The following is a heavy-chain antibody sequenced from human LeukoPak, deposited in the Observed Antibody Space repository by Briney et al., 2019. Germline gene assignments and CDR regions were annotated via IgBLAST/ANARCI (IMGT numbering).Heavy chain of an antibody. CDR2: MNPNSGNT. CDR1: GYTFTSYD. Sequence: ASVKVSCKASGYTFTSYDINWVRQAPGQGLEWMGWMNPNSGNTGYAQKFQGRVTMTRTTSISTAYMELSSLRSEDTAVYYCAREASGSYYQNDYWGQGTLVTVSS. CDR3: AREASGSYYQNDY. V-gene: IGHV1-8*01. J-gene: IGHJ4*02. D-gene: IGHD1-26*01.